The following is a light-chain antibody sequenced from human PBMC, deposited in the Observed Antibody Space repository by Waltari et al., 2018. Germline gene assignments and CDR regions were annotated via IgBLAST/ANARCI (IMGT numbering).Light chain of an antibody. Sequence: DIQMTQSPSTLSASVGYTVTIPCRASQSISSWLAWYQQKPGKAPKLLIHKASTLESGVPSRFSGSGSGTEFTLTIDSLLPDDFATYYCQQYSNYPYTFGQGTKLEI. CDR1: QSISSW. J-gene: IGKJ2*01. CDR2: KAS. V-gene: IGKV1-5*03. CDR3: QQYSNYPYT.